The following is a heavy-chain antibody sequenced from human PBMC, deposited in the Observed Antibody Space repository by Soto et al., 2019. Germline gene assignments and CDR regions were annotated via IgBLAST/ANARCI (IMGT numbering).Heavy chain of an antibody. V-gene: IGHV4-34*01. CDR2: INHSGST. CDR3: ARAPYCSSTTCYPDPNWFDP. J-gene: IGHJ5*02. Sequence: LSLTCAVYGGSFSGYYWSWIRQPPGKGLEWIGEINHSGSTNYNPSLKSRVTISMDRSKNQFSLKLSSVTAADTAVYYCARAPYCSSTTCYPDPNWFDPWGQGTLVTVSS. CDR1: GGSFSGYY. D-gene: IGHD2-2*01.